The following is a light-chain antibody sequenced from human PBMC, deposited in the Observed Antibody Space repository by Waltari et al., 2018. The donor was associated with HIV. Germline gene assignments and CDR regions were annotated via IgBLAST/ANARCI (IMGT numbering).Light chain of an antibody. CDR1: SNDVGSSNY. J-gene: IGLJ1*01. V-gene: IGLV2-14*03. Sequence: QSALTQPASVSGSPGQSITISCTGTSNDVGSSNYVSWHQQRPGEAPKLIIHDVSDRPSGISNRFSGSKSGNTASLTISGLQTEDEADYYCSSYTSSTTYVFGTGTRVTVL. CDR3: SSYTSSTTYV. CDR2: DVS.